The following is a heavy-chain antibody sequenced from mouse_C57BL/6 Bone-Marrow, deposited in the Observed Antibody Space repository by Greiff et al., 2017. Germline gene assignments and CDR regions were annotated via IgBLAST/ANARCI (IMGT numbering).Heavy chain of an antibody. V-gene: IGHV7-3*01. Sequence: EVMLVESGGGLVQPGGSLSLSCAASGFTFTDYYMSWVRQPPGKALEWLGFIRNKANGYTTEYSASVKGRFTISRDNSQSILYLQMNALRAEDSVTYYCARYTLCDFDVWGTGTTVTVSS. CDR1: GFTFTDYY. CDR3: ARYTLCDFDV. J-gene: IGHJ1*03. D-gene: IGHD6-1*01. CDR2: IRNKANGYTT.